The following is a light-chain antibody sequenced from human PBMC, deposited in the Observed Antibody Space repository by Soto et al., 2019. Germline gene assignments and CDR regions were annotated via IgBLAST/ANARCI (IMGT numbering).Light chain of an antibody. CDR1: QSVSSSY. CDR2: GAS. V-gene: IGKV3-20*01. CDR3: QQYGSSPYT. Sequence: EIVLTQSPGTLSLSLGERATLSCRASQSVSSSYLAWYQQKPGQAPRLLIYGASSRATGIPDRFSGSGSGTDFTLTISRLEREDFAVYYCQQYGSSPYTFGQGTKLEIK. J-gene: IGKJ2*01.